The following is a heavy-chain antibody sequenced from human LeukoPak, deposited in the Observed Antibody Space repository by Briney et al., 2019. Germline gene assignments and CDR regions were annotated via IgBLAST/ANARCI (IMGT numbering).Heavy chain of an antibody. CDR1: GYTFTGYY. D-gene: IGHD3-3*01. J-gene: IGHJ5*02. CDR2: INPNSGGT. V-gene: IGHV1-2*02. Sequence: PGASVKVSCKASGYTFTGYYMHWVRQAPGQGLEWMGWINPNSGGTNYAQKFQGRVTMTRDTSISTAYMELSRLRSDDTAVYYCARGGRGTIFGVVIIGWFDPWGQGTLVTVSS. CDR3: ARGGRGTIFGVVIIGWFDP.